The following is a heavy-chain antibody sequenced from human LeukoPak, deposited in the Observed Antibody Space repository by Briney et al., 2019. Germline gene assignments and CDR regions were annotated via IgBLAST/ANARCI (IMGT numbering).Heavy chain of an antibody. CDR1: GFTFSSYG. CDR2: ISYDGSNK. CDR3: AKSIRLTGLNYYYGMDV. Sequence: GGSLRLSCAASGFTFSSYGMHWVRQAPGKGLEWVAVISYDGSNKYYADSVKGRFTISRDNSKNTLYLQMNSLRAEDTAVYYCAKSIRLTGLNYYYGMDVWGQGTTVTVSS. V-gene: IGHV3-30*18. D-gene: IGHD3-9*01. J-gene: IGHJ6*02.